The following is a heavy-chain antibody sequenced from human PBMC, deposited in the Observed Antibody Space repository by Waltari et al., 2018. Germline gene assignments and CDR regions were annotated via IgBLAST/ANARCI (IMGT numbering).Heavy chain of an antibody. CDR1: GGTFANYA. Sequence: QVQLVQSGAEAKKPGSSVKVSCKSSGGTFANYALSWVRQAPGQGVEWMGVIIPMFNTSNYAQKFKDRVTITKDESTTTAFMELSGLRFDDTAIYYCARTLPPDNKSWHYYFGMDVWGQGTTVTVSS. CDR3: ARTLPPDNKSWHYYFGMDV. V-gene: IGHV1-69*05. J-gene: IGHJ6*02. CDR2: IIPMFNTS. D-gene: IGHD1-1*01.